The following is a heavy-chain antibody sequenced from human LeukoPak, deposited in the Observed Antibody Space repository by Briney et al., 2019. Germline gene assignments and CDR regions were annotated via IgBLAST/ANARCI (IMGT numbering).Heavy chain of an antibody. Sequence: PGGSLRLSCAASGFTFRSYAMSWVRQAPGKGLEWVSAISSSGGTTYNAASAKGRSTYSRANSKNTPYLQMNSLTAETTAVYYFAIESFGRFGATSIDYWGQGTLVTVSS. CDR3: AIESFGRFGATSIDY. D-gene: IGHD3-10*01. CDR1: GFTFRSYA. J-gene: IGHJ4*02. V-gene: IGHV3-23*01. CDR2: ISSSGGTT.